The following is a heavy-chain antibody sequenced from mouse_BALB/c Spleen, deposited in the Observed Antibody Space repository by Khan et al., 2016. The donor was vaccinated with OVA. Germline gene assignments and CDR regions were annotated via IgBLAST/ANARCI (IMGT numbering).Heavy chain of an antibody. CDR1: GYSFTSGYS. CDR3: ARDGNYMDY. CDR2: IYYSGSI. J-gene: IGHJ4*01. D-gene: IGHD2-1*01. V-gene: IGHV3-1*02. Sequence: EVQLQESGPDLVKPSQSLSLTCTVTGYSFTSGYSWQLIRQSPGDKLEWGAYIYYSGSINYNPSLKSQISITRDKSTNQSFLQLNSVTTEDTATYYCARDGNYMDYWGQGTSVTVSA.